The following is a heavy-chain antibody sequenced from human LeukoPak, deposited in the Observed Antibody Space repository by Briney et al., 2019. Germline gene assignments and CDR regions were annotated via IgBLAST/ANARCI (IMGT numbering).Heavy chain of an antibody. J-gene: IGHJ4*02. CDR2: IIPILGIA. CDR1: GGTFSSYA. D-gene: IGHD4/OR15-4a*01. CDR3: ARGASEGANDY. Sequence: GASVKVSCKASGGTFSSYAISWVRQAPGQGLERMGRIIPILGIANYAQKFQGRVTITADKSTSTAYMELSSLRSEDTAVYYCARGASEGANDYWGQGTLVTVSS. V-gene: IGHV1-69*04.